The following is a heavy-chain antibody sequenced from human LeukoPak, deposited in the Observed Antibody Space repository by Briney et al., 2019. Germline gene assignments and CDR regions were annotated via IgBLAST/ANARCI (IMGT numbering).Heavy chain of an antibody. CDR2: IWYDGSRK. D-gene: IGHD3-10*01. CDR1: GFSLTTYG. CDR3: ARDGGSGIDY. J-gene: IGHJ4*02. Sequence: GGSLRLSCAASGFSLTTYGTHWLRQAPGKGLEWVAVIWYDGSRKFYGDSVKGRFTVSRDTFENTMYLQMNSLRVEDTAVYYWARDGGSGIDYWGQGTLVTVSS. V-gene: IGHV3-33*01.